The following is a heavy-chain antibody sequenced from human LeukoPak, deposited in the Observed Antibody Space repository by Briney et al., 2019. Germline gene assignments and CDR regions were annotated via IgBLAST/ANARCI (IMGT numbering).Heavy chain of an antibody. Sequence: GESLKISCKGSGYSFTSYWIGWVRQMPGKGLEWMGIIYPGDSDTRYSPSFQGQVTISAGKSISTAYLQWSSLKASDTAMYYCARPLPAYCGGDCYPEYFQHWGQGTLVTVSS. CDR3: ARPLPAYCGGDCYPEYFQH. V-gene: IGHV5-51*01. CDR2: IYPGDSDT. D-gene: IGHD2-21*02. J-gene: IGHJ1*01. CDR1: GYSFTSYW.